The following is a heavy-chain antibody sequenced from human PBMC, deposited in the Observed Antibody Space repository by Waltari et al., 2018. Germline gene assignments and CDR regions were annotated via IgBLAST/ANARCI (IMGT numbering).Heavy chain of an antibody. CDR2: ISGSGGST. Sequence: EVQLLESGGGLVQPGGSLRLSCAASGFTFSSYAMSWVRQAPGKGLEWVSAISGSGGSTYYADSVKGRFTISRDNSKNTLYLQMNSLRAEDTAVYYWAKDLGGTYCGGDCYSRYFQHWGQGTLVTVSS. V-gene: IGHV3-23*01. CDR3: AKDLGGTYCGGDCYSRYFQH. CDR1: GFTFSSYA. J-gene: IGHJ1*01. D-gene: IGHD2-21*02.